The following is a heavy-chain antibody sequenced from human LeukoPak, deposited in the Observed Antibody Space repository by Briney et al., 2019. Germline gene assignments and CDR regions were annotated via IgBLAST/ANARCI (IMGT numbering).Heavy chain of an antibody. V-gene: IGHV3-30*18. D-gene: IGHD5-18*01. CDR1: GFTFSSYG. Sequence: GGSLRLSCAASGFTFSSYGMHWVRQAPGKGLEWVAAISYDGSNKNYADSVKGRLTISRDNSKNTLYLQLNSLRPEDTAVYYCAKDLTTWIQLWLLGDWGQGTLVTVSS. CDR3: AKDLTTWIQLWLLGD. J-gene: IGHJ4*02. CDR2: ISYDGSNK.